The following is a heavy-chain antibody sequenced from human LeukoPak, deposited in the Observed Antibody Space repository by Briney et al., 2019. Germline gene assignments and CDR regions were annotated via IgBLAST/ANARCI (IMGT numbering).Heavy chain of an antibody. D-gene: IGHD6-6*01. Sequence: GESLKISCKGSGYSFSNYWIGWVRQMPGKGLEWMGIIYPGDSDTRYGPSFQGQVTISADKSITTAYLQWSSLKASDSAMYYCARRFTYSSSSAPFDYWGQGTLVTGSS. CDR1: GYSFSNYW. J-gene: IGHJ4*02. CDR3: ARRFTYSSSSAPFDY. CDR2: IYPGDSDT. V-gene: IGHV5-51*01.